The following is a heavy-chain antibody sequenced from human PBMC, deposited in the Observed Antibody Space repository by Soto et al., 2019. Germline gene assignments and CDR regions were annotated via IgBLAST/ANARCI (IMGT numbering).Heavy chain of an antibody. CDR3: ARAAHYRSPFRWFDP. V-gene: IGHV4-31*03. Sequence: QVQLQESGPGLVKPSQTLSLTCTVSGGSISSGGYYWSWIRQHPGKGLEWIGYIYYSGSTYYNPSLKSRVTLSVDPSKNQFSLKLSSVTAADTAVYYCARAAHYRSPFRWFDPWGQGTLVTVSS. CDR2: IYYSGST. D-gene: IGHD6-13*01. J-gene: IGHJ5*02. CDR1: GGSISSGGYY.